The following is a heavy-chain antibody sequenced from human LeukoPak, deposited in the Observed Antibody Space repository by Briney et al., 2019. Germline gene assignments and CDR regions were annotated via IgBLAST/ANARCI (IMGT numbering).Heavy chain of an antibody. CDR3: ARAPRAGMVGGEFRYYMDV. D-gene: IGHD3-10*01. V-gene: IGHV4-39*01. Sequence: PQTLSLTCTVSGDSISSSSYRWGWIRQPPGKGLEWTGSIYVGGSTYYNPCLTSRVPISVDTSTTQFSLTLSSVTAGDTAVYYCARAPRAGMVGGEFRYYMDVWGKGTTVTVSS. J-gene: IGHJ6*03. CDR1: GDSISSSSYR. CDR2: IYVGGST.